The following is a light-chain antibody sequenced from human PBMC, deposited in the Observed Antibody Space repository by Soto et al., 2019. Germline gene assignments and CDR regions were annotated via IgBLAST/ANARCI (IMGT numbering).Light chain of an antibody. CDR2: AAS. CDR3: QQLNSYPFLT. Sequence: DIQLTQSPSFLSASVGDRVTITCRASQGISSYFAWYQQKPGKAPKLLIYAASTFQSGVPSRFSGSGSGTEFILTISSLQPEDFATDYCQQLNSYPFLTFGGGTKVEIK. V-gene: IGKV1-9*01. CDR1: QGISSY. J-gene: IGKJ4*01.